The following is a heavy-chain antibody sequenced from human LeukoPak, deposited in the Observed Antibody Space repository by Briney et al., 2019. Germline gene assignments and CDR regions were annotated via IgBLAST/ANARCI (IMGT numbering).Heavy chain of an antibody. CDR1: GFTFSHYG. D-gene: IGHD4-11*01. CDR3: AKDAQRGFDYSNSLDY. Sequence: GGSLRVSCSASGFTFSHYGMPWVRQAPGTGLDWVAVIWSDASDKYYANSVKGRFTISRDNFKNSLYLQMNSLRADDTAVYYCAKDAQRGFDYSNSLDYWGQGTRVTVSS. CDR2: IWSDASDK. J-gene: IGHJ4*02. V-gene: IGHV3-33*06.